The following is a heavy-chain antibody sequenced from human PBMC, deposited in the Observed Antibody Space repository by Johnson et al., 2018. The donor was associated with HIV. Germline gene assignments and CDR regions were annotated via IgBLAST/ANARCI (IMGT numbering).Heavy chain of an antibody. J-gene: IGHJ3*02. Sequence: QVQLVESGGGVVQPGGSLRLSCAASGFTFSNYAMRWVRQAQGKGLEWMAIISYDGSNAYYADSVKGRFTISRDNSKNTLYLHMSSLRAEDTALYYCARDSFIAVTLSDAFDIWGQGTVVTVSS. CDR1: GFTFSNYA. D-gene: IGHD6-19*01. CDR3: ARDSFIAVTLSDAFDI. V-gene: IGHV3-30-3*01. CDR2: ISYDGSNA.